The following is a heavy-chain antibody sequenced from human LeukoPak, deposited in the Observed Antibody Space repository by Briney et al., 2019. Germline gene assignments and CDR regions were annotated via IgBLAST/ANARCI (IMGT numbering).Heavy chain of an antibody. CDR2: IYTSGST. CDR1: GGSINSGSYY. V-gene: IGHV4-61*02. D-gene: IGHD5/OR15-5a*01. Sequence: SETLSLTCTVSGGSINSGSYYWSWLRQPAGKGLEWIGRIYTSGSTNYNPSLKSRITISVDTSKNQFSLKLSSVTAADTAVYYCAREGVYENWFDPWGQGTLVTVSS. CDR3: AREGVYENWFDP. J-gene: IGHJ5*02.